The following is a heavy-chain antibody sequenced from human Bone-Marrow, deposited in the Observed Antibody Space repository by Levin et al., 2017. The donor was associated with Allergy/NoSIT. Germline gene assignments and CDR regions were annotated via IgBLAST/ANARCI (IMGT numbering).Heavy chain of an antibody. J-gene: IGHJ4*02. D-gene: IGHD5-18*01. Sequence: SQTLSLTCSVSGGSMSPYYWSWIRQTPGRGLEWIGYIFHSGIASYNPSLEGRVTISIDKSRTQFSLKLSSVTAADTALYFCARARDSYGYLPLDYWGQGTLAIVST. CDR2: IFHSGIA. CDR3: ARARDSYGYLPLDY. V-gene: IGHV4-59*01. CDR1: GGSMSPYY.